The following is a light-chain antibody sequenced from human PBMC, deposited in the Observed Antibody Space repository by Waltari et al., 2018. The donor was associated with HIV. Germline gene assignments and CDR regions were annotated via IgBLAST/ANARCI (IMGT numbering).Light chain of an antibody. CDR2: DAS. V-gene: IGKV3-15*01. CDR1: QSVSNK. CDR3: QQYNNWLT. J-gene: IGKJ4*01. Sequence: IVMTQSPATLSVSPGERATLSCRAGQSVSNKLAWYRQKAGQAPMLLIYDASPRATGVPARFSGSGSGTDFTLTISSLQSGDFAIYYCQQYNNWLTFGGGTKVEIK.